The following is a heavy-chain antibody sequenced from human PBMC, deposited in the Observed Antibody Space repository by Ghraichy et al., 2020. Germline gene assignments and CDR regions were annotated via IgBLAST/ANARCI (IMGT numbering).Heavy chain of an antibody. CDR1: GGSISSYY. Sequence: SETLPLTCTVSGGSISSYYWSWIRQPPGKGLEWIGYIYTSGSTNYNPSLKSRVTISVDTSKNQFSLKLSSVTAADTAVYYCARRDCSGGSCFTGVDYWGQGTLVTVSS. D-gene: IGHD2-15*01. CDR2: IYTSGST. J-gene: IGHJ4*02. CDR3: ARRDCSGGSCFTGVDY. V-gene: IGHV4-4*09.